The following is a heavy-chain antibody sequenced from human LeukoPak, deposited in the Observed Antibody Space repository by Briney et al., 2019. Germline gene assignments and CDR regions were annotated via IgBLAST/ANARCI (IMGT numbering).Heavy chain of an antibody. Sequence: GGSLRLSCAASGFTFSSYAMSWVRQAPGKGLEWVSAISGSGGSTYYADSVKGRFTIPRDNSKNTLYLQMNSLRAEDTAVYYFAKVGSWDIVVVPAATPSYYYYGMDVWGQGTTVTVSS. J-gene: IGHJ6*02. CDR3: AKVGSWDIVVVPAATPSYYYYGMDV. D-gene: IGHD2-2*02. V-gene: IGHV3-23*01. CDR1: GFTFSSYA. CDR2: ISGSGGST.